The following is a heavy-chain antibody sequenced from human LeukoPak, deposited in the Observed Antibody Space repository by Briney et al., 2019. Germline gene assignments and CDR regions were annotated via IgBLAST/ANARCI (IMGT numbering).Heavy chain of an antibody. CDR2: IIPIFGTA. J-gene: IGHJ3*02. Sequence: SVKVSCKASGGTFSSYAISSVRQAPGQGLEWMGGIIPIFGTANYAQKFQGRVTIPADKSSSTAYMELSGLRSEDTVVYYCATTAVAGPNDAFDIWGQGTMVSVSS. CDR1: GGTFSSYA. CDR3: ATTAVAGPNDAFDI. V-gene: IGHV1-69*06. D-gene: IGHD6-19*01.